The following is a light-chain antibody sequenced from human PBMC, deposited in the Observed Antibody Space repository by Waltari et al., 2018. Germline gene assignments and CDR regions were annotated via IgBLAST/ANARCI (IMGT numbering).Light chain of an antibody. CDR3: QQYNDWST. Sequence: DIQMTQSPSTLSASVGDRVTITCRASQSISDWLAWYQQKPGKAPKLLIYDASTLESGVPSRFSGSGSGTEFTLTISSLQPDDFATYYCQQYNDWSTFGQGTKVEMK. J-gene: IGKJ2*01. V-gene: IGKV1-5*01. CDR1: QSISDW. CDR2: DAS.